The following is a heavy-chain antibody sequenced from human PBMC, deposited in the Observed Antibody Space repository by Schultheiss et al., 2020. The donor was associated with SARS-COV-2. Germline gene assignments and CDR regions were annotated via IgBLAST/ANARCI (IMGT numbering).Heavy chain of an antibody. Sequence: GGSLRLSCAASGFTFSSYAMHWVRQAPGKGLEWVAVISYDGSNKYYADSVKGRFTISRDNSKNTLYLQMNSLRAEDTAVYYCAKLPVIAAAGTFDYWGQGTLVTVSS. D-gene: IGHD6-13*01. CDR3: AKLPVIAAAGTFDY. CDR1: GFTFSSYA. V-gene: IGHV3-30*07. CDR2: ISYDGSNK. J-gene: IGHJ4*02.